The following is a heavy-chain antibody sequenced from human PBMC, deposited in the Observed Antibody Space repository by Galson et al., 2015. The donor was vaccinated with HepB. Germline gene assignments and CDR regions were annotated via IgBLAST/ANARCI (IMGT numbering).Heavy chain of an antibody. Sequence: SETLSLTCTVSGDSIRSRNWWSWVRQPPGKGLEWIGEIFQSGNTNYNPSLESRVTMSVDMSKNQFSLKLSSVTAADTAIYYCAKERGIDGREFDSWGLGTLVIVSS. CDR1: GDSIRSRNW. CDR3: AKERGIDGREFDS. V-gene: IGHV4-4*02. D-gene: IGHD5-24*01. J-gene: IGHJ4*02. CDR2: IFQSGNT.